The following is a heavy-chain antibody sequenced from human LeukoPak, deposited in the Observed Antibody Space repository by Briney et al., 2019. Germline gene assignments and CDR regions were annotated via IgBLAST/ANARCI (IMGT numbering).Heavy chain of an antibody. CDR2: IYYSGIT. CDR1: GGSISLYY. J-gene: IGHJ6*03. D-gene: IGHD2-2*01. Sequence: PSETLSLTCTVSGGSISLYYWSWIRQTPGKGLEWIGYIYYSGITNYNPSLKNRVTISVDTSKNQFSLKLSSVTAADTAVYYCARASFSILVVPAAVTQYSYYYYMDVWGKGTTVTVSS. CDR3: ARASFSILVVPAAVTQYSYYYYMDV. V-gene: IGHV4-59*01.